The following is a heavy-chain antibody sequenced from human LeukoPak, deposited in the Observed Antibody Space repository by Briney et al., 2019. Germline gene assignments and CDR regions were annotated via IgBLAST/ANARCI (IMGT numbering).Heavy chain of an antibody. V-gene: IGHV3-23*01. CDR2: ISGSGGST. CDR3: AGLYSSSWYNDY. CDR1: GFTFSSYA. D-gene: IGHD6-13*01. J-gene: IGHJ4*02. Sequence: PGGSLRLSCAASGFTFSSYAMSWVRQAPGKGLEWVSAISGSGGSTYYADSVKGRSTISRDNAKNSLYLQTNSLRAEDKAVYYCAGLYSSSWYNDYWGQGTLVTVSS.